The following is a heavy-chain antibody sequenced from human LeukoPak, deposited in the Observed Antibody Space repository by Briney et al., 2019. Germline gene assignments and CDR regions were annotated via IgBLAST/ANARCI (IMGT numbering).Heavy chain of an antibody. CDR2: IIPIFGTA. V-gene: IGHV1-69*05. CDR3: AKAVGNYYYYYMDG. Sequence: SVKVSCKASGGTFSSYAISWVRQAPGQGLEWMGGIIPIFGTANYAQKFQGRVTITTDESTSTAYMELSSLRSEDKAVYYCAKAVGNYYYYYMDGWDKGTTVTVSS. D-gene: IGHD1-26*01. CDR1: GGTFSSYA. J-gene: IGHJ6*03.